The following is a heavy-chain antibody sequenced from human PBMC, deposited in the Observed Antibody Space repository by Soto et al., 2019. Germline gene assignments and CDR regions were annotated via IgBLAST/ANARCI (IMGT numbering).Heavy chain of an antibody. Sequence: ELQLLESGGGLVQPGGSLKLSCAASGFTFSSHAMSWVRQAPGKGLEWVSGIREGGDDPHYADSVKGRLIISRDNSKNALYLQMISLRAEDTAVYYCARGNFGNWFFDLWGRGTLVTVSS. D-gene: IGHD1-1*01. CDR2: IREGGDDP. J-gene: IGHJ2*01. V-gene: IGHV3-23*01. CDR3: ARGNFGNWFFDL. CDR1: GFTFSSHA.